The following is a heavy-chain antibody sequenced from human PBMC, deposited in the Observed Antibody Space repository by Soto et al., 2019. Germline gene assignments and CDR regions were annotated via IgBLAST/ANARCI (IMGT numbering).Heavy chain of an antibody. CDR1: GFTFSSYS. Sequence: EVQLVESGGGLVKPGGSLRLSYAASGFTFSSYSMNWVRQAPGKGLEWVSSISSSSSYIYYADSVKGRFTISRDNAKNSLYLQMNSLRAEDTAVYYCARVGIVATILGAFDIWGQGTMVTVSS. J-gene: IGHJ3*02. D-gene: IGHD5-12*01. V-gene: IGHV3-21*01. CDR3: ARVGIVATILGAFDI. CDR2: ISSSSSYI.